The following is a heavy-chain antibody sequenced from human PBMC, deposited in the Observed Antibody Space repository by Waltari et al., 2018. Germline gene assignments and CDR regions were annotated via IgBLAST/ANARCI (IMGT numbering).Heavy chain of an antibody. CDR3: ATEHSTYYDFWSAHIGGAFDI. Sequence: QVQLVQSGAEVKKPGASVKVSCKVSGYTLTELSMHWVRQAPGKGLGWMGGFDPEDGETIYAQKFQGRVTMTEDTSTDTAYMELSSLRSEDTAVYYCATEHSTYYDFWSAHIGGAFDIWGQGTMVTVSS. D-gene: IGHD3-3*01. CDR2: FDPEDGET. V-gene: IGHV1-24*01. CDR1: GYTLTELS. J-gene: IGHJ3*02.